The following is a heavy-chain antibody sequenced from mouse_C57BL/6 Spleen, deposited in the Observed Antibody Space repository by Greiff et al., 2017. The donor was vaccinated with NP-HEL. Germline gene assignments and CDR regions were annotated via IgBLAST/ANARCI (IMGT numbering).Heavy chain of an antibody. V-gene: IGHV1-52*01. J-gene: IGHJ3*01. CDR1: GYTFTSYW. D-gene: IGHD3-2*02. CDR2: IDPSDSET. Sequence: QVQLQQPGAELVRPGSSVKLSCKASGYTFTSYWMHWVKQRPIQGLEWIGNIDPSDSETHYNQKFKDKATLTVDKSSSTAYMQLSSLTSEDSSVYCCARGRAAQSSWFAYWGQGTLVTVSA. CDR3: ARGRAAQSSWFAY.